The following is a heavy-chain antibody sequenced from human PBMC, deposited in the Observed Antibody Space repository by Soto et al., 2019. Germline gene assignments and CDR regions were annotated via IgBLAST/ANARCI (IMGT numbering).Heavy chain of an antibody. J-gene: IGHJ4*02. D-gene: IGHD3-16*01. CDR3: AKGPSVYVWGSYAY. V-gene: IGHV3-23*01. CDR2: ISGSGGST. CDR1: GFTFSSYA. Sequence: HPGGSLRLSCAASGFTFSSYAMSWVRQAPGKGLEWVSAISGSGGSTYYADSVKGRFTISRDNSKNTLYLQMNSLRAEDTAVYYCAKGPSVYVWGSYAYWGQGNLVTVSS.